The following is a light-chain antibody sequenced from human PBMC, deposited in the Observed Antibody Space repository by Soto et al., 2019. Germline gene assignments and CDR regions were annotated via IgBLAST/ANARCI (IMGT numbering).Light chain of an antibody. Sequence: QSVLTQPPSVSGAPGQRVTISCTGSSSNIGADYDVHWYQQLPGTAPKLLIYGNSNRPSRVPDRFSGSKSGTSASLAITGLQAEDEADYYCQSYDSSLSGSVFGGGTKVTVL. V-gene: IGLV1-40*01. J-gene: IGLJ2*01. CDR1: SSNIGADYD. CDR3: QSYDSSLSGSV. CDR2: GNS.